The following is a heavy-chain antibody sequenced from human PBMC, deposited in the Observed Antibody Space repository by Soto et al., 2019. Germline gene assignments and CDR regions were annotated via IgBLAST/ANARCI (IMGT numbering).Heavy chain of an antibody. J-gene: IGHJ4*02. CDR3: ARSPHSTSSGFDY. V-gene: IGHV3-48*01. D-gene: IGHD6-6*01. Sequence: EVQLVDSGGGLVQPGGSLRLSCAASGFTFSSYSMNWVRQAPGKGLQWVSYISSSSTTIYYADSVEGRFTLSRDNAKNSLYLGINSLRAEDTAVYHCARSPHSTSSGFDYWGLGTLVTVSS. CDR2: ISSSSTTI. CDR1: GFTFSSYS.